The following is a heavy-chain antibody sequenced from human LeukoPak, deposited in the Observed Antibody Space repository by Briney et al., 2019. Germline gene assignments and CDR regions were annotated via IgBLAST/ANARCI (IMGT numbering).Heavy chain of an antibody. CDR1: GFTFSSYG. CDR2: ISYDGSNK. D-gene: IGHD3-16*01. V-gene: IGHV3-30*03. J-gene: IGHJ4*02. CDR3: ARGSRGEYYFDY. Sequence: WGSLRLSCAASGFTFSSYGMHWVRQAPGKGLEWVAVISYDGSNKYYADSVKGRFTISRDNSKNTLYLQMNSLRAEDTAVYYCARGSRGEYYFDYWGQGTLVTVSS.